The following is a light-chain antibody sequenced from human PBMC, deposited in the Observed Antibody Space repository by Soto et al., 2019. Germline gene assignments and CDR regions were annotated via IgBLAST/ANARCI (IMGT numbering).Light chain of an antibody. V-gene: IGKV1-33*01. CDR1: QGINKY. J-gene: IGKJ2*01. CDR2: GAS. Sequence: DIQMTQSPSSLSASVGDRVTITCQARQGINKYLNWYQQQPGKAPKVLIYGASNLETGVPSRFSGSGSGTDFTFTISSLQAEDIGTYYCQQYNNYPYTFGQGTKLEI. CDR3: QQYNNYPYT.